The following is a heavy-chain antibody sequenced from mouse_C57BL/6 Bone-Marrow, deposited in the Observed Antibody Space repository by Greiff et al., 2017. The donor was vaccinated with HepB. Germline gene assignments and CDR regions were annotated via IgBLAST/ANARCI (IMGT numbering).Heavy chain of an antibody. Sequence: QVQLQQPGAELVRPGSSVKLSCKASGYTFTSYWMHWVKQRPGQGLEWIGNINPRNGGTNYNEKFKSKATLTVDKSSSTAYMQLSSLTSEDSAVYYCARSPYDYDGAGFAYWGQGTLVTVSA. V-gene: IGHV1-53*01. D-gene: IGHD2-4*01. CDR2: INPRNGGT. CDR1: GYTFTSYW. J-gene: IGHJ3*01. CDR3: ARSPYDYDGAGFAY.